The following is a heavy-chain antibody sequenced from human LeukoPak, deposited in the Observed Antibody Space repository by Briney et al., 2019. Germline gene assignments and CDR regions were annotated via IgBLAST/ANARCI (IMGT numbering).Heavy chain of an antibody. V-gene: IGHV1-69*06. D-gene: IGHD6-13*01. Sequence: SVKVSCKASGGTFISYAISWVRQAPGQGREWMGGIIPIFGTANYPHKFQGRVTITADKSTSTAYMELSSLRSEDTAVYYCARNDAAAGAQFDYWGQGTLVTVSS. CDR2: IIPIFGTA. CDR1: GGTFISYA. CDR3: ARNDAAAGAQFDY. J-gene: IGHJ4*02.